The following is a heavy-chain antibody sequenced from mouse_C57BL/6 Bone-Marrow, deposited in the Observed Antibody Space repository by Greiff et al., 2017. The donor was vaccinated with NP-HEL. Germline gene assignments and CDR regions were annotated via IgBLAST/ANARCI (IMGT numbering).Heavy chain of an antibody. CDR3: ARGGGIYDRHDAMDY. V-gene: IGHV1-69*01. Sequence: VQLQQPGAELVMPGASVKLSCKASGYTFTSYWMHWVKQRPGQGLEWIGEIDPSDSYTNYNQKFKGKSTLTVDKSSSTAYMQLSSLTSEDSAVYYCARGGGIYDRHDAMDYWGQGTSVTVSS. CDR1: GYTFTSYW. D-gene: IGHD2-14*01. J-gene: IGHJ4*01. CDR2: IDPSDSYT.